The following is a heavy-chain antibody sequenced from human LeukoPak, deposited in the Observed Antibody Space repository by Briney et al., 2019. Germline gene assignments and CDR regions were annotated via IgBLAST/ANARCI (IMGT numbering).Heavy chain of an antibody. CDR3: AREGGGYDALYDY. Sequence: PGGSLRLSCAASGFTFSSYSMNWVRQATGKGLEWVSSISSSSSYIYYADSVKGRFTISRDNAKNSLYLQMNSLRAEDTAVYYCAREGGGYDALYDYWGQGTLVTVSS. J-gene: IGHJ4*02. D-gene: IGHD5-12*01. CDR2: ISSSSSYI. V-gene: IGHV3-21*01. CDR1: GFTFSSYS.